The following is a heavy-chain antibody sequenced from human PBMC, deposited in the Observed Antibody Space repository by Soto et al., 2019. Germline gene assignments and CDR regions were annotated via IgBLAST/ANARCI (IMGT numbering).Heavy chain of an antibody. Sequence: ASVKVSCKASGVTFSSYAISWVRQAPGQGLEWMGWINAGNGNTKYSQKFQGRVTITRDTSASTAYMELSSLRSEDTAVYYCARSPGYSYGDYWGQGTLVTVSS. CDR3: ARSPGYSYGDY. CDR1: GVTFSSYA. D-gene: IGHD5-18*01. J-gene: IGHJ4*02. V-gene: IGHV1-3*01. CDR2: INAGNGNT.